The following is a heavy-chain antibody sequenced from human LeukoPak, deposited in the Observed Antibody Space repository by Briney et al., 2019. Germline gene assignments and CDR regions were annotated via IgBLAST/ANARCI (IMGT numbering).Heavy chain of an antibody. D-gene: IGHD3-22*01. CDR3: AKYFYDSSTYSFDY. Sequence: PGGSLRLSCAACGLTFSSYAMRGVRQAPGKGLEWVSSIGSGGTTYYADSVKGRFTISRDNSTNTLFLQMNSQRDDATSVYYCAKYFYDSSTYSFDYWGQGTLVTVSS. J-gene: IGHJ4*02. CDR1: GLTFSSYA. V-gene: IGHV3-23*01. CDR2: IGSGGTT.